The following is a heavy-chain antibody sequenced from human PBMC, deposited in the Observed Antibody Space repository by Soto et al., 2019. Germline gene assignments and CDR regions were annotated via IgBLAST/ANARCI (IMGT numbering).Heavy chain of an antibody. V-gene: IGHV3-30*18. Sequence: QVQLVESGGGVVQPGGSLRLSCAASGFTFTTYGMHCVRQAPGKGLEWVSIISYGGRNQYYADSVKGRFTSSTDNSNNTLYLQMNSLRPEDTAVYYCAKDRRSFDWLFDYWGQGTLVTVSS. D-gene: IGHD3-9*01. J-gene: IGHJ4*02. CDR3: AKDRRSFDWLFDY. CDR1: GFTFTTYG. CDR2: ISYGGRNQ.